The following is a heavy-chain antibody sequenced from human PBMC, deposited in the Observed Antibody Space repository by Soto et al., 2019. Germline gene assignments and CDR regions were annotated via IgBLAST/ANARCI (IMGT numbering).Heavy chain of an antibody. CDR3: ARLQFGEGFDY. D-gene: IGHD3-10*01. Sequence: SETLSLTCAVSGGSISSGGFSWSWIRQPPGKGLEWIGYILHTGGTQYNPSLKSRVSMSVDKSKNQFSLHLTSVTAADTAVYYCARLQFGEGFDYWGQGALVTVSS. V-gene: IGHV4-30-2*01. CDR2: ILHTGGT. CDR1: GGSISSGGFS. J-gene: IGHJ4*02.